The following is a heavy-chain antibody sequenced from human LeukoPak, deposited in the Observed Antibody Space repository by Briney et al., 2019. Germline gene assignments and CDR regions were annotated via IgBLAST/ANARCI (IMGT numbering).Heavy chain of an antibody. CDR2: IGTAGDT. CDR1: GFTFSDYD. CDR3: ARVAKERVGGVYYFDY. D-gene: IGHD1-1*01. V-gene: IGHV3-13*01. J-gene: IGHJ4*02. Sequence: GGSLRLSCAASGFTFSDYDMHWVRQATGKGLEWVSAIGTAGDTYYTGSVKGRFTISRENAKNSLYLQMNSLRAGDTAVYYCARVAKERVGGVYYFDYWGLGTLVTVSS.